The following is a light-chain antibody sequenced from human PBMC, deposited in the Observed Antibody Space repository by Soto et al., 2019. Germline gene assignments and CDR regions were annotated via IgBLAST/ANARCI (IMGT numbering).Light chain of an antibody. V-gene: IGKV3-20*01. CDR1: QSVSSSY. Sequence: EIVLTQSPGTLSLSPGERATLSCRASQSVSSSYLAWYQHKPGQAPRLLIYGASSRATGIPDRFSGSVSGTGFTLTVSRLEPEDSAVYYCQQYGSSPHTFSQGTKLETK. J-gene: IGKJ2*01. CDR3: QQYGSSPHT. CDR2: GAS.